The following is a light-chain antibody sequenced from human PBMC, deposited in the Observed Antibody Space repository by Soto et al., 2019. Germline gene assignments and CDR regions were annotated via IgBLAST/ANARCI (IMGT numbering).Light chain of an antibody. CDR2: AAS. V-gene: IGKV1-27*01. J-gene: IGKJ5*01. CDR1: QGIANY. CDR3: QKYTTGPPLLT. Sequence: DIQMTQSPSSLSASVGDRVTITCRASQGIANYLAWYQQKPGKAPTLLIYAASFLQSGVPSRFSGSGSGTDFTLTIRSLQPEDVATYYCQKYTTGPPLLTFGQGTRLEIK.